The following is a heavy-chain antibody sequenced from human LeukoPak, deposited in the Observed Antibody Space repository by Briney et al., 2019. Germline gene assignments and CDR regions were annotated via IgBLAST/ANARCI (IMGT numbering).Heavy chain of an antibody. CDR2: INHSGST. CDR3: ARARGTEAIDS. Sequence: PAETLCLTCAVYGGSFSGYYWSWVRQPPGKGLEWIGEINHSGSTSYSPSLKSRVTMLVDTSKNQFSLRLNSVTAADTAVYYCARARGTEAIDSWGQGTLVTVSS. V-gene: IGHV4-34*01. D-gene: IGHD6-25*01. CDR1: GGSFSGYY. J-gene: IGHJ5*01.